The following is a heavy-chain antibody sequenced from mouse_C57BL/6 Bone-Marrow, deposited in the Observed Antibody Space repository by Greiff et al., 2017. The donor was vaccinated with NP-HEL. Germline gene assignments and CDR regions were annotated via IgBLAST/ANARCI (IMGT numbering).Heavy chain of an antibody. D-gene: IGHD2-1*01. V-gene: IGHV5-2*01. CDR3: AIYYGNYDYYAMDY. Sequence: EVKLVESGGGLVQPGESLKLSCESNEYEFPSLDMSWVRKTPEKRLELVAAINSDGGSTYYPDTMERRFIISRDNTKKTLYLQMSSLRSEDTALYYCAIYYGNYDYYAMDYWGQGTSVTVSS. CDR1: EYEFPSLD. CDR2: INSDGGST. J-gene: IGHJ4*01.